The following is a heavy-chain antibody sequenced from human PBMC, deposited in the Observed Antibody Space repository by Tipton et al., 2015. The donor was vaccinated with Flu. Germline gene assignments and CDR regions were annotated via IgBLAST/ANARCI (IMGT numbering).Heavy chain of an antibody. Sequence: TLSLTCTVSGGSISSYTYYWGWIRQPPGKGLEWIGSIFYSESFSGGSTYYSPSLKSRVTMSVDTSKNQFSLKLSSMTAADTAVYYCARGQGNSGWRYFDYWGQGTLVTVSS. CDR1: GGSISSYTYY. V-gene: IGHV4-39*07. CDR2: IFYSESFSGGST. CDR3: ARGQGNSGWRYFDY. J-gene: IGHJ4*02. D-gene: IGHD6-19*01.